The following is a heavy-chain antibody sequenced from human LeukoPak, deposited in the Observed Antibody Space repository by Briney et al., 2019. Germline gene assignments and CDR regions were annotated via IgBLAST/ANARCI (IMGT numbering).Heavy chain of an antibody. D-gene: IGHD1-14*01. CDR1: GYSFTSYW. CDR3: ASPVPDDAFDI. Sequence: GASLKISCKGSGYSFTSYWIGWVRQMPGKGLEGMGIIYPGDSDTRYSPSFQGQVTISADKSISTAYLQCSSLKASDTAMYYCASPVPDDAFDIWGQGTMVTVSS. CDR2: IYPGDSDT. J-gene: IGHJ3*02. V-gene: IGHV5-51*01.